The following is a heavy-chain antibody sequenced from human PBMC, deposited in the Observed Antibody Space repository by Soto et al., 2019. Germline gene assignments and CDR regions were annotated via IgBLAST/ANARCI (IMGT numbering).Heavy chain of an antibody. CDR3: ARMSYFYDKWYFDL. CDR1: GASINNNDYY. CDR2: VYYSGTP. J-gene: IGHJ2*01. Sequence: PSETLSLTCTVSGASINNNDYYWSWIRQTPGKGLEWIGSVYYSGTPDYIPSLKSRLSMSIDKSQKQFTLKLNSVTAADTATYYCARMSYFYDKWYFDLWGRGTLVT. V-gene: IGHV4-30-4*01. D-gene: IGHD3-22*01.